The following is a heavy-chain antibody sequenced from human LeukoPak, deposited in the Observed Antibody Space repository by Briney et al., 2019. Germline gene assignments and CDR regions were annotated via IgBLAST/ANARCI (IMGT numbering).Heavy chain of an antibody. J-gene: IGHJ4*02. CDR2: IKSKTDGGTT. Sequence: GGSLRLSCAASGFTFSNAWMSWVRLAPGKGLEWVGRIKSKTDGGTTDYAAPVKGRFTISRDDSKNTLYLQMNSLKTEDTAVYYCTTEDIVVVPAAIPTLIRFDYWGQGTLVTVSS. D-gene: IGHD2-2*02. CDR3: TTEDIVVVPAAIPTLIRFDY. V-gene: IGHV3-15*01. CDR1: GFTFSNAW.